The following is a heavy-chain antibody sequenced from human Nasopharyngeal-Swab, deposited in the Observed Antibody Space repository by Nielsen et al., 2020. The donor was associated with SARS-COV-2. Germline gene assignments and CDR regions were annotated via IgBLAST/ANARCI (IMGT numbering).Heavy chain of an antibody. CDR2: INHSGST. D-gene: IGHD3-10*01. J-gene: IGHJ6*02. Sequence: SETLSLTCAVYGGSFSGYYRSWIRQPPGKGLEWIGEINHSGSTSYNPSLKSRVTISVDTSKNQFSLKVTSVTAADTAVYYCARGRYYGSGSYYNVKGYYYYGMDVWGQGTTVTVS. V-gene: IGHV4-34*01. CDR1: GGSFSGYY. CDR3: ARGRYYGSGSYYNVKGYYYYGMDV.